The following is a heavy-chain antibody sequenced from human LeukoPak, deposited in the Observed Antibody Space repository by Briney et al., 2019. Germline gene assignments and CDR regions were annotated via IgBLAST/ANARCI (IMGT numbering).Heavy chain of an antibody. CDR1: GFPLSTSGVG. D-gene: IGHD3-9*01. V-gene: IGHV2-5*01. J-gene: IGHJ4*02. Sequence: SGPTLVNPPQTLTLTCTFSGFPLSTSGVGVGWIRQPPGKALEWLALIYWNDDKRYSPSLKSRLTITKDTSKNQVVLTMTNMDPVDTATYYCAHRLGYYDILTGYPTLYFDYWGQGTLVTVSS. CDR2: IYWNDDK. CDR3: AHRLGYYDILTGYPTLYFDY.